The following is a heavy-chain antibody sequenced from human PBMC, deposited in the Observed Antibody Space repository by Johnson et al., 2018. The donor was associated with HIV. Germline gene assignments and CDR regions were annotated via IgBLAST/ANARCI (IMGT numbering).Heavy chain of an antibody. Sequence: QVQLVESGGGSVQRGGSLRLSCAASGSTFSDYYMSWIRQAPGKGLEWVSYISSSGSTIYYADSVKARFTISRDNAKNSLYLQMNSLRAEDTAVYYFARDLGGSYSGFDAFDIWGQGTVVTVSS. CDR2: ISSSGSTI. CDR1: GSTFSDYY. J-gene: IGHJ3*02. CDR3: ARDLGGSYSGFDAFDI. D-gene: IGHD1-26*01. V-gene: IGHV3-11*04.